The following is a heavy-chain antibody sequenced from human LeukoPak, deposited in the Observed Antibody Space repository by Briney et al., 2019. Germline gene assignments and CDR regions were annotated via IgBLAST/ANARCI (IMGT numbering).Heavy chain of an antibody. D-gene: IGHD1-1*01. V-gene: IGHV3-23*01. CDR3: ARSLKWNLVGFDY. CDR1: GFTFRRYA. CDR2: INNSGDNT. Sequence: GGSLRLSCTASGFTFRRYAMNWVRQAPGKGLEWVSVINNSGDNTFSDSVKGRFTISRDNSKNMLYLQMSSLRGEDTAVYYCARSLKWNLVGFDYWGQGTLVTVSS. J-gene: IGHJ4*02.